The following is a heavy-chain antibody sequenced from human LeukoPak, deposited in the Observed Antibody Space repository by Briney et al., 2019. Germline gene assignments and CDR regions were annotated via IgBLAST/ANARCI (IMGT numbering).Heavy chain of an antibody. V-gene: IGHV3-48*03. Sequence: GGSLRPSCAASGFTFSSYEMNWVRQAPGKGLEWVSYISSSGSTIYYADSVKGRFTISRDNAKNSLYLQMNSLRAEDTAVYYCARDRYYDSSGYPDAFDIWGQGTMVTVSS. CDR1: GFTFSSYE. CDR3: ARDRYYDSSGYPDAFDI. D-gene: IGHD3-22*01. CDR2: ISSSGSTI. J-gene: IGHJ3*02.